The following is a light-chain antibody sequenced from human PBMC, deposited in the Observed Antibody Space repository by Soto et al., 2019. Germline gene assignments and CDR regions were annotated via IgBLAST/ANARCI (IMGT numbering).Light chain of an antibody. J-gene: IGKJ1*01. V-gene: IGKV1-5*03. CDR1: QTISSW. Sequence: DIQMTQSPSTLSGSVGDRVTITCRASQTISSWLAWYQQKPGKAPKLLIYKASTLKSGVPSRFSGSGSGTDLTLTISSLQPDDFATYYCQHYNSYSEAFGQGTKVDLK. CDR2: KAS. CDR3: QHYNSYSEA.